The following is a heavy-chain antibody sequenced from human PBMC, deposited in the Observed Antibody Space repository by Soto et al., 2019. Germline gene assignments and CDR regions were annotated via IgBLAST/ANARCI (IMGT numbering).Heavy chain of an antibody. V-gene: IGHV4-34*01. J-gene: IGHJ6*02. Sequence: QVQLQQWGAGLLKPSETLSLTCAVYGGSFSGYYWSWIRQPPGKGLEWIGEINHSGSTNYNPSLQSRVTISVDTSKNQFSLKLSSVTAADTAVYYCARKALYSNYVGIYYYYYGMDVWGQGTTVTVSS. CDR3: ARKALYSNYVGIYYYYYGMDV. D-gene: IGHD4-4*01. CDR1: GGSFSGYY. CDR2: INHSGST.